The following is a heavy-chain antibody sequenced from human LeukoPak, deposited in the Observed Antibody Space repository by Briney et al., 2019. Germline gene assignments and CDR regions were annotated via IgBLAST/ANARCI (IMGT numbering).Heavy chain of an antibody. D-gene: IGHD3-10*01. V-gene: IGHV3-53*01. CDR1: GFTVSSNY. CDR2: IYSGGST. J-gene: IGHJ4*02. CDR3: ARDTGEPRGAQRGSEY. Sequence: GGSLRLSCAASGFTVSSNYMSWVRQAPGKGLEWVSVIYSGGSTYYADSVKGRFTISRDNAKNSLYLQMSSLRDDDTAVYYCARDTGEPRGAQRGSEYWGQGTQVIVSS.